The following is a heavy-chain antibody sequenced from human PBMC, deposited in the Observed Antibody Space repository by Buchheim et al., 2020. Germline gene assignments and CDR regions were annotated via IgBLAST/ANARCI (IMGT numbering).Heavy chain of an antibody. D-gene: IGHD4-23*01. CDR3: AKMSDSDGGNSRTLNF. J-gene: IGHJ4*02. CDR1: GFNFNIYG. CDR2: ISSSGVTT. V-gene: IGHV3-23*04. Sequence: EVQLVESGGNFVEAGGSLRLSCAASGFNFNIYGMSWVRQTPGKGLEWVSGISSSGVTTYYADSVRGRFTISRDNSKNIVYLQIISLRAEDTAVFYCAKMSDSDGGNSRTLNFWGQGTL.